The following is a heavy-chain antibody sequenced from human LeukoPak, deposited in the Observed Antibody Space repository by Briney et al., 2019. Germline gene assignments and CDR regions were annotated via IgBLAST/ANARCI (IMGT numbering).Heavy chain of an antibody. CDR2: INHSGST. J-gene: IGHJ4*02. V-gene: IGHV4-34*01. D-gene: IGHD3-10*01. Sequence: SETLSLTCAVYGGSFSGYYWSWIRQPPGKGLEWIGEINHSGSTNYNPSLKSRVTISVDTSKNQFSLKLSSVTAADTAVYYCARREAGYYYGSGSYLSDYWGQGTLVTVSS. CDR1: GGSFSGYY. CDR3: ARREAGYYYGSGSYLSDY.